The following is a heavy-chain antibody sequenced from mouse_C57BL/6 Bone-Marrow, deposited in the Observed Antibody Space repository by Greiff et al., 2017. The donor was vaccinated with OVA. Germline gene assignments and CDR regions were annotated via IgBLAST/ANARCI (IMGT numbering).Heavy chain of an antibody. CDR2: IDPSDSYT. J-gene: IGHJ3*01. CDR1: GYTFTSYW. CDR3: AREGMVTRGSFAY. Sequence: VQLQQPGAELVRPGTSVKLSCKASGYTFTSYWMHWVKQRPGQGLEWIGVIDPSDSYTNYNQKLKGKATLTVDTSSSTAYMQLSSLTSEDSAVYYCAREGMVTRGSFAYWGQGTLVTVSA. D-gene: IGHD2-2*01. V-gene: IGHV1-59*01.